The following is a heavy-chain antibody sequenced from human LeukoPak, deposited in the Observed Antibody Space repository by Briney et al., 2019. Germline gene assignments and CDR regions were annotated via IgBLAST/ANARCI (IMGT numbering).Heavy chain of an antibody. J-gene: IGHJ4*02. V-gene: IGHV4-39*01. CDR2: IYYGGST. D-gene: IGHD3-22*01. Sequence: PSETLSLTCTVSGGSISSSSYYWGWIRQPPGKGLEWIGSIYYGGSTYYNPSLKSRVTISVDTSKSQFPLKLSSVTAADTAVYYCARGGFHNDSSGYWLAWNYWGQGTLVTVSS. CDR1: GGSISSSSYY. CDR3: ARGGFHNDSSGYWLAWNY.